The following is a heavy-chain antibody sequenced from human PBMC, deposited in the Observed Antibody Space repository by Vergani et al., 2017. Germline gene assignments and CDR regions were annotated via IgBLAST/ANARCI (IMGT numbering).Heavy chain of an antibody. CDR1: GGSISSSNW. D-gene: IGHD2-2*02. CDR2: IYHSGST. Sequence: QVQLQESGPGLVKPSGTLSLTCAVSGGSISSSNWWSWFRQPPGKGLDWIGEIYHSGSTNYNPSLKSRVTISVDKTKNQFSLKLSSVTAADTAVYYCARDSTYCSSTSCYKANWFDPWGQGTLVTVSS. V-gene: IGHV4-4*02. CDR3: ARDSTYCSSTSCYKANWFDP. J-gene: IGHJ5*02.